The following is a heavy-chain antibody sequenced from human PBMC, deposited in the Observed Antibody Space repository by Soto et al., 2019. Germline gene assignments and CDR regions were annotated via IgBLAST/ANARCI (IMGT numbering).Heavy chain of an antibody. V-gene: IGHV3-11*03. Sequence: GGSLRLSCAASGFTFSDYYMSWIRQAPGKGLEWVSYISSSSSYTNYADSVKGRFTISRDNAKNSLYLQMNSLRAEDTAVYYCARSGGSSGYYGFDAIDIWGQGTMVTVSS. CDR1: GFTFSDYY. J-gene: IGHJ3*02. CDR3: ARSGGSSGYYGFDAIDI. CDR2: ISSSSSYT. D-gene: IGHD3-22*01.